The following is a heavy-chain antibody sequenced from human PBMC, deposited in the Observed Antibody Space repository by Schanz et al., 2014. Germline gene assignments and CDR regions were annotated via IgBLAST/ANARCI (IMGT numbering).Heavy chain of an antibody. CDR2: VNTDGGGK. Sequence: VQLVESGGGLVQPGGSLRLSCAASGFTVSNNYMSWVRQAPGKGLEWVASVNTDGGGKFYVGSVKGRFTISRDNAKDSLYLQMTSLRAEDTAVYYCATQYCSGTTCYTDSWDHWGQGTLVTVSS. CDR3: ATQYCSGTTCYTDSWDH. D-gene: IGHD2-2*02. V-gene: IGHV3-7*01. J-gene: IGHJ4*01. CDR1: GFTVSNNY.